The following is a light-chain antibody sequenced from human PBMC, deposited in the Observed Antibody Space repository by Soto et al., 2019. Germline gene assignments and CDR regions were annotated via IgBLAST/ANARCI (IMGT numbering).Light chain of an antibody. V-gene: IGKV3-20*01. J-gene: IGKJ4*01. CDR1: QSVSSY. Sequence: EIVLTQSPATLSLSPGERATLSCRASQSVSSYLAWYQQKPGQAPRLLIYGTSTRATGIPDRFSGSGSGTDFTLSISRLEPEDFAVYYCQQYASSPLLTFGGGTKVDNK. CDR3: QQYASSPLLT. CDR2: GTS.